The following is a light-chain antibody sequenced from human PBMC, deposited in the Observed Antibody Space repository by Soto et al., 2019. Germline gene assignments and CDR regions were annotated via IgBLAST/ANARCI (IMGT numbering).Light chain of an antibody. J-gene: IGLJ2*01. CDR3: QSYDSSNLV. CDR1: SGSIASNY. CDR2: EDN. V-gene: IGLV6-57*03. Sequence: NFMLTQPHSVSESPGKTVTISCTRSSGSIASNYVQWYQQRPGSAPTTVIYEDNQRPSGVPDRFSGSIDSSSTSASLTISGLTTEDEADYYCQSYDSSNLVFGGGTKLTVL.